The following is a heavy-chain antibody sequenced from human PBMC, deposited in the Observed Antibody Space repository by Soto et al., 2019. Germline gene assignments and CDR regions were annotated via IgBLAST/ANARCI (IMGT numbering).Heavy chain of an antibody. CDR3: ARDTTRFSYYFDS. V-gene: IGHV3-33*01. Sequence: PGGSLRLSCAASGFTFSSYGMHWVRQAPGKGLEWVAVIWYDGSNKYYADSVKGRFTISRDNSKNTLYLQMNSLRAEDTAVYYCARDTTRFSYYFDSWGQEALLTVSS. CDR1: GFTFSSYG. D-gene: IGHD1-26*01. J-gene: IGHJ4*02. CDR2: IWYDGSNK.